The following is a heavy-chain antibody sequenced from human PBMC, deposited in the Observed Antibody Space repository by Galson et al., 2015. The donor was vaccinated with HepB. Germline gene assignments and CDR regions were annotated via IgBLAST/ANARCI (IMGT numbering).Heavy chain of an antibody. CDR3: AKDFGGNTGYFDD. Sequence: LRLSCAASGFTFSNYNFNWVRQAPGKGLEWVSSISGRSTYIYYADSVRGRFTISRDDSKNSLFLQMNSLRAEDTAFYYCAKDFGGNTGYFDDWGQGTQVTVSS. V-gene: IGHV3-21*01. CDR1: GFTFSNYN. J-gene: IGHJ4*02. CDR2: ISGRSTYI. D-gene: IGHD4-23*01.